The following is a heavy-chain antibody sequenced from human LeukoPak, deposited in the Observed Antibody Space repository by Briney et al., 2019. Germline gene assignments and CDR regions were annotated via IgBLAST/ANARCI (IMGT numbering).Heavy chain of an antibody. CDR2: IYYSGST. V-gene: IGHV4-59*01. D-gene: IGHD6-19*01. CDR1: GGSISSYY. Sequence: PSETLSLTCTVSGGSISSYYWSWIRQPPGKGLEWIGYIYYSGSTNYNPSLKSRVTISVDTSKNQFSLKLSSVTAADTAVYYCARVGYSSRWYVGMDVWGQGTTVTVSS. CDR3: ARVGYSSRWYVGMDV. J-gene: IGHJ6*02.